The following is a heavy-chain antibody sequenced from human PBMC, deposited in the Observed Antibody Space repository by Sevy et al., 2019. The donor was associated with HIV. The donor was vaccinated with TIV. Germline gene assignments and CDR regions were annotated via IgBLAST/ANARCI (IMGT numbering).Heavy chain of an antibody. CDR3: ARGRIQLWSRPNYYYYGMDV. D-gene: IGHD5-18*01. CDR1: GYTFTSYG. V-gene: IGHV1-18*01. J-gene: IGHJ6*02. Sequence: ASVNVSCKASGYTFTSYGISWVRQAPGQGLEWMGWIRAYNDNTNYSQKLQGRVTMTTDTSTSTAYMELRSLRSDDTAVYYCARGRIQLWSRPNYYYYGMDVWGQGTTVTVSS. CDR2: IRAYNDNT.